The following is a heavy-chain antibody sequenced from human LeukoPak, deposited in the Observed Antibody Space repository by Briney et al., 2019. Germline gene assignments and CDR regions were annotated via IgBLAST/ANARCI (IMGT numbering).Heavy chain of an antibody. Sequence: PSETLSLTCTVSGGSISSGGYYWSWIRQPPGKGLEWIGYIYHSGSTYYNPSLKSRVTISVDRSKNQFSLKLSSVTAADTAVYFCARSPGIVVVTGLNEDNWFDPWGQGTLVTVSS. CDR3: ARSPGIVVVTGLNEDNWFDP. J-gene: IGHJ5*02. V-gene: IGHV4-30-2*01. CDR1: GGSISSGGYY. D-gene: IGHD2-21*02. CDR2: IYHSGST.